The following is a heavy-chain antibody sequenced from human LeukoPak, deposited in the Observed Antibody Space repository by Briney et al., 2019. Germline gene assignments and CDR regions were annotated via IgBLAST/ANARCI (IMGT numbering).Heavy chain of an antibody. CDR1: GFTFSSYA. V-gene: IGHV3-30*04. J-gene: IGHJ4*02. CDR3: ARGKGSMVRGVIIGFDY. CDR2: ISYDGSNK. Sequence: GGSLRLSCAASGFTFSSYAMHWVRQAPGKGLEWVAVISYDGSNKYYADSVKGRFTISRDNSKNTLYLQMNSLRAEDTAVYYCARGKGSMVRGVIIGFDYWGQGTLVTVSS. D-gene: IGHD3-10*01.